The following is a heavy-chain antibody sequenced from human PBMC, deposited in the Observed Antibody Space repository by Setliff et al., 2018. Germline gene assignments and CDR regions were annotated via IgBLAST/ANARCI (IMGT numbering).Heavy chain of an antibody. V-gene: IGHV4-31*03. Sequence: LSLTCSVSGGSISSGGYYWSWIRQHPGKGLEWIGYIYYSGSTNYNPSLKSRFTISVDTSKNQFSLKLSSVTAADTAVYYCARVARVVLSRNAFDIWGQGTMVTVSS. J-gene: IGHJ3*02. CDR2: IYYSGST. CDR1: GGSISSGGYY. D-gene: IGHD2-2*01. CDR3: ARVARVVLSRNAFDI.